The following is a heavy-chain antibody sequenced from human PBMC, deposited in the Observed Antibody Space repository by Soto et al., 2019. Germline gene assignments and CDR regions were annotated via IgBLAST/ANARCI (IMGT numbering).Heavy chain of an antibody. V-gene: IGHV1-18*01. D-gene: IGHD2-8*01. CDR1: GYTFTSYG. CDR3: ARDNCTNGVCYQEYYFDY. CDR2: ISAYNGNT. Sequence: ASVKVSCKASGYTFTSYGISWVRQAPGQGLEWMGWISAYNGNTNYAQKLQGRVTMTTDTSTSTAYMELRSLRSDDTAVYYRARDNCTNGVCYQEYYFDYWGQGTLVTVSS. J-gene: IGHJ4*02.